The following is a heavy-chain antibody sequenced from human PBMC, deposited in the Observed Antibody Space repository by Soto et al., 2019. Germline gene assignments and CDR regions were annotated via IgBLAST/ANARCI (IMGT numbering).Heavy chain of an antibody. V-gene: IGHV4-59*08. CDR3: ARLRNHDFVDA. CDR2: SYSSGTT. D-gene: IGHD1-1*01. CDR1: DGSISGLY. J-gene: IGHJ6*04. Sequence: QVQLQESGPGLVKPSETLSLTCSVSDGSISGLYWTWVRHPPGKGLEWIGWSYSSGTTNYNPTLKRRVTISADTSNNQFSLKLSSVTAADTAIYYCARLRNHDFVDAWGKATTVTVSS.